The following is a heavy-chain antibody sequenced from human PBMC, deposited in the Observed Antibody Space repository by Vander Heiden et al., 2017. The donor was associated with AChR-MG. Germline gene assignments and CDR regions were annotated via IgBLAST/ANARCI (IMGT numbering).Heavy chain of an antibody. D-gene: IGHD4-17*01. CDR3: ARGYGGNSGTPRGWFDP. CDR1: GGSVSSGSYY. CDR2: IYYSGST. Sequence: QVQLQESGPGLVKPSETLSLTCTVSGGSVSSGSYYWSWIRQPPGKGLEWSGYIYYSGSTNYNPSLKSRVTISVDTSKNQFSLKLSSVTAADTAVYYCARGYGGNSGTPRGWFDPWGQGTLVTVSS. V-gene: IGHV4-61*01. J-gene: IGHJ5*02.